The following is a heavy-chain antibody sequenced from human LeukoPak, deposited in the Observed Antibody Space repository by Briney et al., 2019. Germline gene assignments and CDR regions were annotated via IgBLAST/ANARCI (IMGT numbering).Heavy chain of an antibody. CDR3: AKDDDSHVVVPAAIGA. CDR1: GFIFRDNG. D-gene: IGHD2-2*01. J-gene: IGHJ5*02. CDR2: IRDDGSSE. V-gene: IGHV3-30*02. Sequence: GGSLRLSCRTSGFIFRDNGVHWVRQAPGKGLEWVTFIRDDGSSEYYADSVKGRFTISRDNSKNTLYLQMNSLRAEDTAVYYCAKDDDSHVVVPAAIGAWGQGTLVTVSS.